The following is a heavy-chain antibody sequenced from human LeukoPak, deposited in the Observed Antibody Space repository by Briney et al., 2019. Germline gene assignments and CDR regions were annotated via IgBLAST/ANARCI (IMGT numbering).Heavy chain of an antibody. V-gene: IGHV4-4*07. J-gene: IGHJ4*02. CDR1: GGSISSYY. D-gene: IGHD3-10*01. CDR2: IYTSGST. CDR3: ARVSASYPPDY. Sequence: SETLSLTCTVSGGSISSYYWSWIRQPAGKGLEWIGRIYTSGSTNYNPSLKSRVSMSVDTSKNQFSLQLNSVTPEDTAVYYCARVSASYPPDYWGQGTLVTVSS.